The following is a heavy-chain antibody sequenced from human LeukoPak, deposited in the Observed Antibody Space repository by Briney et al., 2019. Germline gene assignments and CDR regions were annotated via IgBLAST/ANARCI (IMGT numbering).Heavy chain of an antibody. CDR1: GFTFSSYS. V-gene: IGHV3-21*04. CDR3: AKYGTTLGYSRFVLDY. Sequence: PGGSLRLSCAASGFTFSSYSMNWVRQAPGKGLEWVSSISSSSSYIYYADSVKGRFTISRDNAKNSLYLQMNSLRAEDTAVYYCAKYGTTLGYSRFVLDYWGQGTLVTVSS. CDR2: ISSSSSYI. D-gene: IGHD1-7*01. J-gene: IGHJ4*02.